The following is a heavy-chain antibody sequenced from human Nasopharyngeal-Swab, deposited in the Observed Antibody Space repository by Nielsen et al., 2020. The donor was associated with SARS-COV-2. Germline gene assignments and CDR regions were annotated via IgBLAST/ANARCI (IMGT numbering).Heavy chain of an antibody. V-gene: IGHV4-39*01. CDR1: GGSISSSSYY. J-gene: IGHJ4*02. D-gene: IGHD1-14*01. CDR3: ASPDESGY. CDR2: IYYSGST. Sequence: SETLSLTCTVPGGSISSSSYYWGWIRQPPGKGLEWIGSIYYSGSTYYNPSLKSRVTISVDTSKNQFSLKLSSVTAADTAVYYCASPDESGYWGQGTLVTVSS.